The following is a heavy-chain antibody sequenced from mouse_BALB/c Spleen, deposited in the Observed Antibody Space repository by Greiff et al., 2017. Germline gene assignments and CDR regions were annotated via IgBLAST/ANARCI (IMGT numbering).Heavy chain of an antibody. CDR1: GYSFTSYY. CDR3: ARSAYGLAWFAY. CDR2: IDPFNGGT. Sequence: VQLQQSGPELMKPGASVKISCKASGYSFTSYYMHWVKQSHGKSLEWIGYIDPFNGGTSYNQKFKGKATLTVDKSSSTAYMHLSSLTSEDSAVYYCARSAYGLAWFAYWGQGTLTVSA. D-gene: IGHD6-5*01. J-gene: IGHJ3*01. V-gene: IGHV1S135*01.